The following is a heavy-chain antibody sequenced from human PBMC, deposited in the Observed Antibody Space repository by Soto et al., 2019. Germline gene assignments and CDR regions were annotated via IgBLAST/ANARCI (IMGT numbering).Heavy chain of an antibody. Sequence: QVQLVESGGGVVQPGRSLRLSCAASGFTFSSYAMHWVRQAPGKGLEWVAVISYDGSNKYYADSVKGRFTISRDNSKNTLYLHMNSLRAEDTAVYYCARDRPKDGSGWGMFDYWGPGTRVTVSS. V-gene: IGHV3-30-3*01. J-gene: IGHJ4*02. CDR2: ISYDGSNK. D-gene: IGHD6-19*01. CDR3: ARDRPKDGSGWGMFDY. CDR1: GFTFSSYA.